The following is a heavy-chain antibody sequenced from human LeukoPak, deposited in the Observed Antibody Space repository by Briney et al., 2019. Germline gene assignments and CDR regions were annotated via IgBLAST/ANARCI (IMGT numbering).Heavy chain of an antibody. CDR3: AREGSGGELDY. V-gene: IGHV4-30-4*01. D-gene: IGHD6-25*01. CDR1: GGPISSGDYY. J-gene: IGHJ4*02. CDR2: IYYSGST. Sequence: SQTLSLTCTVSGGPISSGDYYWSWIRQPPGKGLEWIGYIYYSGSTYYNPSLKSRVTISVDTSKNQFSLKLSSVTAADTAVYYCAREGSGGELDYWGQGTLVTVSS.